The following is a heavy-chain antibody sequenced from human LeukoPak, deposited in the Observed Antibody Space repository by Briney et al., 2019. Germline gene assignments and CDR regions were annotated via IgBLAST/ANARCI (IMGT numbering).Heavy chain of an antibody. D-gene: IGHD5-24*01. CDR2: IYYSGNT. J-gene: IGHJ4*02. CDR3: ARESRRDGYKFDY. CDR1: GGSVSSANYY. Sequence: SETLSLTCTVSGGSVSSANYYWSWIRQPPGKGLEWIGYIYYSGNTNYNPSLKSRLTISVDTSKNQFSLKLSSVTAADTAMYYCARESRRDGYKFDYWGQGTLVTVSS. V-gene: IGHV4-61*01.